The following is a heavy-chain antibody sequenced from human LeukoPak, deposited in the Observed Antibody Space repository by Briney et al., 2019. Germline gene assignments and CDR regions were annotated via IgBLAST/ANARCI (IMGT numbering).Heavy chain of an antibody. CDR2: IRYDGSNK. CDR1: GFTFSSYG. Sequence: GGSLRLSCTASGFTFSSYGMHWVRQAPGKGLEWVAFIRYDGSNKYYADSVKGRFTISRDNSKNTLYLQMNSLRAEDTAVYYCAKDRTTIFGVVTALDYWGQGTLVTVSS. V-gene: IGHV3-30*02. D-gene: IGHD3-3*01. J-gene: IGHJ4*02. CDR3: AKDRTTIFGVVTALDY.